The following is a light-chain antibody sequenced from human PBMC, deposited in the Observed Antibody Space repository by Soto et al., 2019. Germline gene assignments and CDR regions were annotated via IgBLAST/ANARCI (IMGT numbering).Light chain of an antibody. CDR3: QQYNSYSQT. CDR1: QGISSY. J-gene: IGKJ1*01. V-gene: IGKV1-5*01. CDR2: DAS. Sequence: IPITHSPSSLSASVLYRVTSTCGASQGISSYLNWYQQKPGKAPKLLIYDASSLESGVPSRFSGSGSGTEFTLTISSLQPDDFATYYCQQYNSYSQTFGQGTKVDI.